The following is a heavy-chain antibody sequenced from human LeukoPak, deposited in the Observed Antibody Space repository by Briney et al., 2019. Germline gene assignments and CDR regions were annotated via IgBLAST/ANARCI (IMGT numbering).Heavy chain of an antibody. V-gene: IGHV6-1*01. CDR3: ARAPIGGWYFDL. CDR1: GDSVSSNSAA. CDR2: TYYRSKWSN. J-gene: IGHJ2*01. D-gene: IGHD2-15*01. Sequence: SQTLSLTCAISGDSVSSNSAAWNWIRQSPSRGLEWLGRTYYRSKWSNDYAISVKSRITINPDTSQNQFSLQLNSLTPEDTAVYYCARAPIGGWYFDLWGRGTLVAVSS.